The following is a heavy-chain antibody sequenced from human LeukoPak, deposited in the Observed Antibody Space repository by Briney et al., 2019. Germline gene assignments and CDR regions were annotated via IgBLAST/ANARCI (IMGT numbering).Heavy chain of an antibody. Sequence: SVKVSFKASGYTFTTYGISWVRQAPGQGLEWMGWISPYNGNTKYAQKVQGRVTMTTDTSTSTAYMELRSLRSEDTAVYYCARDQTQIWFGEGLWYFDYWGQGTLVTVSS. CDR2: ISPYNGNT. J-gene: IGHJ4*02. CDR3: ARDQTQIWFGEGLWYFDY. CDR1: GYTFTTYG. V-gene: IGHV1-18*01. D-gene: IGHD3-10*01.